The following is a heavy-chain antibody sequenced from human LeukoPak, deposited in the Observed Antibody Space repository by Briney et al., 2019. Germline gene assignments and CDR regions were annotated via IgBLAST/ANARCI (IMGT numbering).Heavy chain of an antibody. V-gene: IGHV4-31*03. D-gene: IGHD1-26*01. CDR1: GGSISSGGYY. J-gene: IGHJ3*02. CDR3: AREGGFHSPAGI. CDR2: ISYTGNT. Sequence: PSQTLSLTCTVSGGSISSGGYYWSWIRQHPGKGLEWIGYISYTGNTNYNPSLKSRVTISVDTSKNQFSLKLSSVTAADTAVYYCAREGGFHSPAGIWGQGTMVTVSS.